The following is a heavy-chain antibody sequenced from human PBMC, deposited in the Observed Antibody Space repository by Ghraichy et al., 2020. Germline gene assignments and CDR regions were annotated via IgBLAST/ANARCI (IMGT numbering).Heavy chain of an antibody. D-gene: IGHD3-3*01. V-gene: IGHV4-4*09. CDR3: ARHSKGYNTYYDFWSGYSTWYFVL. J-gene: IGHJ2*01. CDR1: GGSISSYY. Sequence: SETLSLTCTVSGGSISSYYWSWIRQPPGKGLEWIGYIYTSGSTNYNPSLTSRVPISVDTSKNQFSLKLSSVTAADTAVYYCARHSKGYNTYYDFWSGYSTWYFVLWGRGTLVTVSS. CDR2: IYTSGST.